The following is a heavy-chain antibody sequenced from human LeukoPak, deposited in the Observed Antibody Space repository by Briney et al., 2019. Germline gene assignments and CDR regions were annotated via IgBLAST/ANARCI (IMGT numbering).Heavy chain of an antibody. CDR2: IYNSGST. CDR1: GGSISAYY. CDR3: ARTRYCSSTSCYADY. D-gene: IGHD2-2*01. J-gene: IGHJ4*02. Sequence: PSETLSLTCTVSGGSISAYYWSWIRQPPGKGLEWIGYIYNSGSTKYNPSLKSRVIVSVDTSKNQFSLKLSSVTAADTAVYYCARTRYCSSTSCYADYWGQGTLVTVSP. V-gene: IGHV4-59*01.